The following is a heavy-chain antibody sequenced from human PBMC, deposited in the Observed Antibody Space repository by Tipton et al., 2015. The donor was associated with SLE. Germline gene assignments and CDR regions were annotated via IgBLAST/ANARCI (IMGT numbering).Heavy chain of an antibody. V-gene: IGHV4-34*01. D-gene: IGHD2-15*01. CDR1: GGSFSYYY. J-gene: IGHJ2*01. CDR3: ARRGYCSGGRCRYFDL. Sequence: TLSLTCAVYGGSFSYYYWTWIRQPPGKGLEWIGEINHSGSTIYNPSLKSRVTISVDTSKNQFSLKLNSVTAADTAVYYCARRGYCSGGRCRYFDLWGRGTLVTVSS. CDR2: INHSGST.